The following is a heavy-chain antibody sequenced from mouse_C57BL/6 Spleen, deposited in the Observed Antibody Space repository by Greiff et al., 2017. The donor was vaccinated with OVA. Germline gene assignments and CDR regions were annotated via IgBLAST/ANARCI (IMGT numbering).Heavy chain of an antibody. D-gene: IGHD1-1*01. Sequence: QVQLKQPGAELVRPGTSVKLSCKASGYTFTSYWMHWVKQRPGQGLEWIGVIDPSDSYTNYNQKFKGKATLTVDTSSSTAYMQLSSLTSEDSAVYYCARLGYGSSYGYWGQGTTLTVSS. J-gene: IGHJ2*01. V-gene: IGHV1-59*01. CDR1: GYTFTSYW. CDR3: ARLGYGSSYGY. CDR2: IDPSDSYT.